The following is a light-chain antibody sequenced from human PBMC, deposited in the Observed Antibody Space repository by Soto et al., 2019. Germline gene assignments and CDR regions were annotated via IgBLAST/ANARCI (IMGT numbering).Light chain of an antibody. CDR3: QQRSNWPPT. J-gene: IGKJ4*01. V-gene: IGKV3-11*01. CDR1: QSVSSY. CDR2: DAS. Sequence: ETVMTQSPATLSVSPGERATLSCRASQSVSSYLAWYQQKPGQAPRLLIYDASNRATGIPARFSGSGSGTDFTLTISSLEPEDFAVYYCQQRSNWPPTFGGGTKVEIK.